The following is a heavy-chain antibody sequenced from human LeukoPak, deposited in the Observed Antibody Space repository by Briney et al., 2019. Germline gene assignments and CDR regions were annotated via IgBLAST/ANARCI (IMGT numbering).Heavy chain of an antibody. V-gene: IGHV3-48*01. Sequence: GGSLRLSCAASGFTFSSYSMNWVRQAPGKGLEWVSYISSSSSTIYYADSVKGRFTISRDNAKNSLYLQMNSLRAEDTAVYYCARNYYGSGSRAFDFWGQGTMVTVSS. CDR1: GFTFSSYS. J-gene: IGHJ3*01. CDR2: ISSSSSTI. CDR3: ARNYYGSGSRAFDF. D-gene: IGHD3-10*01.